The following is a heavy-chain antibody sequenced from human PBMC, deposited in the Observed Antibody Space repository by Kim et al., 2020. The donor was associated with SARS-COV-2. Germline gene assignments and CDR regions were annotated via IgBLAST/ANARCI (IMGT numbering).Heavy chain of an antibody. Sequence: ASVKVSCKASGYTFTSYAMHWVRQAPGQRLEWMGWINAGNGNTKYSQKFQGRVTITRDTSASTAYMELSSLRSEDTAVYYCARDQSYYYDSSGYYYGVGAFDIWGQGTMVTVSS. CDR3: ARDQSYYYDSSGYYYGVGAFDI. J-gene: IGHJ3*02. V-gene: IGHV1-3*01. CDR1: GYTFTSYA. CDR2: INAGNGNT. D-gene: IGHD3-22*01.